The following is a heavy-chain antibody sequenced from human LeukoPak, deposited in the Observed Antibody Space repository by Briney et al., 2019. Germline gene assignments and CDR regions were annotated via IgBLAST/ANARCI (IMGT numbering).Heavy chain of an antibody. D-gene: IGHD3-10*01. Sequence: SDNVSCQVSGYRLPQLSMHWLRQAPAKGLEGMGGFDPEDGETIYAQKIQGRVTMTEVTSTDTAYMELSSLRSEDAAVYDCATDSGPYGSGYYFDYWGQGTLVTVSS. CDR2: FDPEDGET. V-gene: IGHV1-24*01. J-gene: IGHJ4*02. CDR3: ATDSGPYGSGYYFDY. CDR1: GYRLPQLS.